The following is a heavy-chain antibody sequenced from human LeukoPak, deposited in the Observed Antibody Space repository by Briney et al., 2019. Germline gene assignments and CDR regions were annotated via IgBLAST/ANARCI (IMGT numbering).Heavy chain of an antibody. Sequence: GASVKVSCKVSGYTLTELSMHCVRQAPGKGREWMGGFDPEDGETIYAQKFQGRVTMTQDTSTDTAYMELSSLRSEDTAVYYCARDVAAEKYYYYMDVWGKGTTVTVSS. V-gene: IGHV1-24*01. CDR3: ARDVAAEKYYYYMDV. CDR2: FDPEDGET. CDR1: GYTLTELS. D-gene: IGHD6-25*01. J-gene: IGHJ6*03.